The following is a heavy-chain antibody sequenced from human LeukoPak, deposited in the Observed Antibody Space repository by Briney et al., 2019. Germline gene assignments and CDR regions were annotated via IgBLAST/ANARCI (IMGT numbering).Heavy chain of an antibody. J-gene: IGHJ4*02. CDR1: GFIFYDYA. CDR3: ARDKNPNSFYFND. V-gene: IGHV3-9*01. CDR2: ISWNSGTI. Sequence: GGSLRLSCAASGFIFYDYAMHWVRQAPGKGLQWVSSISWNSGTIDYADSVRGRFTISRDNAKNSLYLQMNSLTADDTALYYCARDKNPNSFYFNDWGQGTLVTVSS. D-gene: IGHD2/OR15-2a*01.